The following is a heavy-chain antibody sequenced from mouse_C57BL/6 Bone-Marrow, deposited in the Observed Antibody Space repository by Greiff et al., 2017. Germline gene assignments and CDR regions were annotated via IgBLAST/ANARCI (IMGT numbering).Heavy chain of an antibody. CDR3: TRSWFWFAY. V-gene: IGHV1-5*01. CDR2: MYPGNSDT. D-gene: IGHD2-2*01. CDR1: GYTFTSYW. Sequence: VQLQQSGTVLARPGASVKMSCKTSGYTFTSYWMHWVKQRPGQGLEWIGAMYPGNSDTSYNQKFKGKAKLTAVTSASTAYMELSSLTNEDSAVYYCTRSWFWFAYWGQGTLVTVSA. J-gene: IGHJ3*01.